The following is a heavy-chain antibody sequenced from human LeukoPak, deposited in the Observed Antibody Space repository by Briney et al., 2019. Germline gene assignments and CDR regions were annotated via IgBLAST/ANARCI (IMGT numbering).Heavy chain of an antibody. CDR1: GFTFSSYA. CDR3: ARDGHSSGWFWERGYDAFDI. J-gene: IGHJ3*02. V-gene: IGHV3-64*01. Sequence: GGSLRLSCAASGFTFSSYAMHWVRQAPGKGLEYVSAISSNGGSTYYANSVKGRFTISRDNSKNTLYLQMGSLRAEDMAVYYCARDGHSSGWFWERGYDAFDIWGQGTMVTVSS. D-gene: IGHD6-19*01. CDR2: ISSNGGST.